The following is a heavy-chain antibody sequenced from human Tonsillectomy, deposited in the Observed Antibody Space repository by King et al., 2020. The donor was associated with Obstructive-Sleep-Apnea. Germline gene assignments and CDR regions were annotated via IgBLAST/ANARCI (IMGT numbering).Heavy chain of an antibody. CDR3: ARGTVGTQLVVVAATWYFDL. V-gene: IGHV3-30*04. D-gene: IGHD2-15*01. CDR2: ISYDGSNK. J-gene: IGHJ2*01. Sequence: VQLVESGGGVVQPGRSLRLSCAASGFTFSSYAMHWVRQAPGKGLEWVAVISYDGSNKYYADSVKGRFTISRDNSKNTLYLQINSLRAEDTAVYYCARGTVGTQLVVVAATWYFDLWGRGTLVTVSS. CDR1: GFTFSSYA.